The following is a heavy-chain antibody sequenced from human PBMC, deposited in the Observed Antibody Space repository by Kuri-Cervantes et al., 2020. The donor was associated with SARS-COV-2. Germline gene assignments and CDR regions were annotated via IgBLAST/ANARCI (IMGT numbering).Heavy chain of an antibody. CDR1: GYTFTSYD. CDR3: ARVLGSSTSCYWD. D-gene: IGHD2-2*01. Sequence: ASVNVSCKASGYTFTSYDINWVRQATGQGLEWMGWMNPNSSGTNYAQKFQGRVTMTRDTSISTAYMELSRLRSDDTAVYYCARVLGSSTSCYWDWGQGTLVTVSS. J-gene: IGHJ4*02. V-gene: IGHV1-2*02. CDR2: MNPNSSGT.